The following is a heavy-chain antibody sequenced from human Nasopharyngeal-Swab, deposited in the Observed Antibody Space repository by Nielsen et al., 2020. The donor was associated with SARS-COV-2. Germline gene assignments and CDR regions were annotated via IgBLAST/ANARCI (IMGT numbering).Heavy chain of an antibody. CDR2: ISSSGSTI. CDR3: ARVAVVFDY. J-gene: IGHJ4*02. Sequence: LSLTCTVSGGSISSSSYYWGWIRQAPGKGLEWVSYISSSGSTIYYADSVKGRFTISRDNAKNSLYLQMNSLRAEDTAVYYCARVAVVFDYWGQGTLVTVSS. V-gene: IGHV3-11*01. CDR1: GGSISSSSYY. D-gene: IGHD6-19*01.